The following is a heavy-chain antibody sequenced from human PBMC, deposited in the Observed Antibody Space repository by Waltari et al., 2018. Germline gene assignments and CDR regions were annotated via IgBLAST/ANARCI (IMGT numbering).Heavy chain of an antibody. CDR2: IYHSGRT. J-gene: IGHJ4*02. CDR3: ARPRSGYSMDHFDS. V-gene: IGHV4-59*11. CDR1: GGSINTHY. D-gene: IGHD6-13*01. Sequence: QVQLQESGPGLVKPSETLSVTCSVSGGSINTHYWSWIRQPPGKGLGAIGNIYHSGRTYYKPSLQSRVTISVDMSKNQFSLQLSSVTAADTAVYFCARPRSGYSMDHFDSWGQGVLVTVSS.